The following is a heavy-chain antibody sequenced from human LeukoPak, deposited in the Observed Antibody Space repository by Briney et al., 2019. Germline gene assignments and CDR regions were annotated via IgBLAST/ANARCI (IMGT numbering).Heavy chain of an antibody. J-gene: IGHJ3*02. Sequence: GGSLRLSCAASGFTVSSNYMSWVRQAPGKGLEWVSVIDSGGSTYYADSVKGRFTISRDNSKNTLYLQMNSLRAEDTAVYYCAKLWFGELTDAFDIWGQGTMVTVSS. CDR3: AKLWFGELTDAFDI. V-gene: IGHV3-53*01. CDR1: GFTVSSNY. D-gene: IGHD3-10*01. CDR2: IDSGGST.